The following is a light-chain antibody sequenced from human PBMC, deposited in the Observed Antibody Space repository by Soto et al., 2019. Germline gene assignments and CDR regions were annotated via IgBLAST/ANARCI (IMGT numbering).Light chain of an antibody. CDR3: QQYNSYSRT. V-gene: IGKV1-5*03. J-gene: IGKJ1*01. CDR2: KAS. CDR1: QRLSSR. Sequence: DIQMTQSPSTLSASLGHRVTITCRARQRLSSRLAWYQHKPGKAPNLLIYKASNLQSGVPSRFSGSGSGTEFTLTISSLQPDDFATYYCQQYNSYSRTFGQGTKVEIK.